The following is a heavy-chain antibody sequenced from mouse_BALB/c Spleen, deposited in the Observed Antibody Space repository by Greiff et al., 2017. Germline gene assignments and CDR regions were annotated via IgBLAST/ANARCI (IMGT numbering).Heavy chain of an antibody. D-gene: IGHD4-1*01. Sequence: DVQLEESGGGLVQPGGSMKLSCVASGFTFSNYWMNWVRQSPEKGLEWVAEIRLKSNNYATHYAESVKGRFTISRDDSKSSVYLQMNNLRAEDTGIYYCTNWDGIGDWYFDVWGAGTTVTVSS. CDR1: GFTFSNYW. CDR3: TNWDGIGDWYFDV. J-gene: IGHJ1*01. V-gene: IGHV6-6*02. CDR2: IRLKSNNYAT.